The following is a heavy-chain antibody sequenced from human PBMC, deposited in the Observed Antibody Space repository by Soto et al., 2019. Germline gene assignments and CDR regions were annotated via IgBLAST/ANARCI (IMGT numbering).Heavy chain of an antibody. J-gene: IGHJ6*02. V-gene: IGHV4-39*01. CDR1: GGSISSSSYY. CDR2: VYYGGST. CDR3: AGGDCYHSSGYYFYYYTMDV. D-gene: IGHD3-22*01. Sequence: QLHLQESGPGLVKPSETLSLTCTVSGGSISSSSYYWGWIRQPPGKGLEWIGNVYYGGSTYYNPSLKSRVTISVETSKSQFSLKLSSVTAADTAVYYCAGGDCYHSSGYYFYYYTMDVWGQGTTVTVSS.